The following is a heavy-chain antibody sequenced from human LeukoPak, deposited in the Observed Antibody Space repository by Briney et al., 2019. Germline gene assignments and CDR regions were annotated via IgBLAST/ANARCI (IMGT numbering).Heavy chain of an antibody. J-gene: IGHJ6*02. CDR3: ARGTPVSIVVVVGDLYGMDV. CDR1: GFTFSSYA. Sequence: PGGSLRLSCAASGFTFSSYAMHWVRQAPGKGLEWVAVISYDGSNKYYADSVKGRFTISRDNSKNTLYLQMNSLRAEDTAVYYCARGTPVSIVVVVGDLYGMDVWGQGTTVTVSS. D-gene: IGHD2-15*01. V-gene: IGHV3-30-3*01. CDR2: ISYDGSNK.